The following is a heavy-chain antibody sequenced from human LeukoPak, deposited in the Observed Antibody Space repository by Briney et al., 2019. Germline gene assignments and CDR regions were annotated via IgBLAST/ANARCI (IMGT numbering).Heavy chain of an antibody. J-gene: IGHJ6*02. V-gene: IGHV4-34*01. Sequence: PSETLSLTCAVYGGSFSGYYWSWIRQPPGKGLEWIGEINHSGSTNYNPSLKSRVTISVDTSKNQFSLKLSSVTAADTAVYYCARGVMVYYYGMDVWGQGTTVTVSS. CDR2: INHSGST. CDR3: ARGVMVYYYGMDV. D-gene: IGHD2-21*01. CDR1: GGSFSGYY.